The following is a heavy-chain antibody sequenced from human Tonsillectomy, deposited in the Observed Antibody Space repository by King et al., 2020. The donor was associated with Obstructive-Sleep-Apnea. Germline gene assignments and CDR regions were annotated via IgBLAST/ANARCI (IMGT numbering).Heavy chain of an antibody. CDR1: GGSISSSNYY. CDR3: ARDVPYCGGDCYTADWFDP. CDR2: IYYSGST. V-gene: IGHV4-39*07. D-gene: IGHD2-21*02. J-gene: IGHJ5*02. Sequence: LQLQESGPGLVKPSETLSLTCTVSGGSISSSNYYWGWIRQPPGKRLEWIGRIYYSGSTYYNPSLKSRVTISVDTSKNQFSLKLSSVTAADTAVYYCARDVPYCGGDCYTADWFDPWGQGTLVTVSS.